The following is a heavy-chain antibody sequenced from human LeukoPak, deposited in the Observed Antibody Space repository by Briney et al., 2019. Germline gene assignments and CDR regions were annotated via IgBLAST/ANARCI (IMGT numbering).Heavy chain of an antibody. CDR1: GYTFTSYG. V-gene: IGHV1-18*01. CDR3: ARVRSYYDSSAYDY. Sequence: ASVKVSCKASGYTFTSYGISWVRQAPGQGLEWMGWVSAYNGNTNHAQKLQGRVTMTTDTSTSTAYMELRSLRSDDTAVYYCARVRSYYDSSAYDYWGQGTLVTVSS. D-gene: IGHD3-22*01. CDR2: VSAYNGNT. J-gene: IGHJ4*02.